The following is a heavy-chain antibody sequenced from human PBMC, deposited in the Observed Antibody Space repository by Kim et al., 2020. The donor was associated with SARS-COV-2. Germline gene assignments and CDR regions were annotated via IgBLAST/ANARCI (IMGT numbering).Heavy chain of an antibody. Sequence: SETLSLTCTVSGYSISSGYYWGWIRQPPGKGLEWIGSIYHSGSTYYNPSLKSRVTISVDTSKNQFSLKLSSVTAADTAVYYCARVHYYDSSGYYRAYWGQGTLVTVSS. CDR3: ARVHYYDSSGYYRAY. V-gene: IGHV4-38-2*02. D-gene: IGHD3-22*01. J-gene: IGHJ4*02. CDR2: IYHSGST. CDR1: GYSISSGYY.